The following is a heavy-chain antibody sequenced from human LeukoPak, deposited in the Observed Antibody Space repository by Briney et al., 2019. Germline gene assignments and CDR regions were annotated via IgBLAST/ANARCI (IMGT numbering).Heavy chain of an antibody. V-gene: IGHV4-59*01. D-gene: IGHD3-22*01. Sequence: PSETLSLTCTVSSGSISNYYWTWIRQPPGKGLEWIGYVYYSGITNYNPSLKSRVTISVDTSKNQFSLKLSSVTAADTAVYYCAAHYDSSGYYHYSDSWGQGTLVTVSS. J-gene: IGHJ4*02. CDR2: VYYSGIT. CDR1: SGSISNYY. CDR3: AAHYDSSGYYHYSDS.